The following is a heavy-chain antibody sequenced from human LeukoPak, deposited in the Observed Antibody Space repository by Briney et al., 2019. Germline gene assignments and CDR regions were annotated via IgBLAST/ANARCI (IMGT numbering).Heavy chain of an antibody. D-gene: IGHD4-17*01. J-gene: IGHJ4*02. Sequence: GSLRLSCAASGFTFSDYYMSWIRQAPGKGLEWISFISSSSSYTNYADSVKGRFTISRDNTKNSLCLQMNNLRAEDTAVYYCARGGADYVIGYWGQGTLVTVSS. CDR3: ARGGADYVIGY. V-gene: IGHV3-11*06. CDR2: ISSSSSYT. CDR1: GFTFSDYY.